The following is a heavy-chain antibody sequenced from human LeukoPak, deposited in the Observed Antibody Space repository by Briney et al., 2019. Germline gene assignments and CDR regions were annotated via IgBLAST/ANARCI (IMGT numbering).Heavy chain of an antibody. J-gene: IGHJ4*02. CDR2: ISGSGGST. D-gene: IGHD3-16*01. CDR3: AKESSMIFDY. V-gene: IGHV3-23*01. Sequence: GGSLRLSCAASGFTFNNYVMSWVRQAPGKGLEWVSAISGSGGSTYYADSVKGRFTISRDNSKNMLYLQMNSLRAEDTAVYYCAKESSMIFDYWGQGTLVTVSS. CDR1: GFTFNNYV.